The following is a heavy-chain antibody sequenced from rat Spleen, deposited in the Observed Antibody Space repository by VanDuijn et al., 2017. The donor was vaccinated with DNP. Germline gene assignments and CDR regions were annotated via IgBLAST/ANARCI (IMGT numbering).Heavy chain of an antibody. J-gene: IGHJ2*01. Sequence: EVQLVESGGGLVQPGRSLKLSCVASRFTFNNYWMTWIRQVPGKGLEWIASITSSGGSTYYPDSVKGRFTISRDNAKNTLYLQMNSLRSEDMATYYCARHGRRVFDYWGQGVMVSVSS. CDR1: RFTFNNYW. CDR2: ITSSGGST. D-gene: IGHD1-11*01. CDR3: ARHGRRVFDY. V-gene: IGHV5-31*01.